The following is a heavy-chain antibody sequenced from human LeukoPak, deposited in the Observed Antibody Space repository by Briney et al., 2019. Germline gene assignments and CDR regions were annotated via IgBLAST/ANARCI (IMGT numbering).Heavy chain of an antibody. Sequence: GGSLRLSCAASGFTFNTYTMHWVRQAPGKGLEWVALISYDGTNKYYADSVKGRFTISRDNSKNTLYLQMNSLRAEDTAVYYCAQARITIFGVAYYFDYWGQGTLVTVSS. CDR2: ISYDGTNK. CDR1: GFTFNTYT. J-gene: IGHJ4*02. CDR3: AQARITIFGVAYYFDY. V-gene: IGHV3-30-3*02. D-gene: IGHD3-3*01.